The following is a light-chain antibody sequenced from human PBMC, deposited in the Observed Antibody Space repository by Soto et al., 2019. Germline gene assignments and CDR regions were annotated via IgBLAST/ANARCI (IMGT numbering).Light chain of an antibody. CDR3: QHYNNWPPWT. Sequence: EIVLTPSPGTLSLSPVERATLSCRASQSMGSNVAWYQQKPGQAPRLLIYGASIRATGIPARFSGSGSGTEFTLTISTLQSEDFAIYYCQHYNNWPPWTFGQGTKVDIK. CDR2: GAS. CDR1: QSMGSN. V-gene: IGKV3-15*01. J-gene: IGKJ1*01.